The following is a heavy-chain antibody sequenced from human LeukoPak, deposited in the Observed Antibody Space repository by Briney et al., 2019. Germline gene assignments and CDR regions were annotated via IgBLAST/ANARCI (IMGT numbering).Heavy chain of an antibody. V-gene: IGHV4-38-2*01. J-gene: IGHJ6*03. CDR3: ARTVAAASTFGAYYYYYMDV. CDR1: GYSISSGYF. D-gene: IGHD6-13*01. CDR2: IYHSGST. Sequence: PSETLSLTCAVSGYSISSGYFWGWIRQPPGKGLEWIGSIYHSGSTYYNPSLKSRVTISVDTSKNQFSLKLSSVTAADTAVYYCARTVAAASTFGAYYYYYMDVWGKGTTVTVSS.